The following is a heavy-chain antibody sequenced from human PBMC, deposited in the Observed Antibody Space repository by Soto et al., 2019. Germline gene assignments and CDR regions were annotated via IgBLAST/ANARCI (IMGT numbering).Heavy chain of an antibody. J-gene: IGHJ4*02. Sequence: QITLNESGPTQVKPRQTLTLTCTFSGFSLTTSGVGVGWIRQSPGKAPEWLALIYWDDDKRYSPSLKSRLTITKDNSKNQVVLTMADLDPADTVTYYCAHRVLRTVFGLVTTTAIYFDFWGQGTPVAVSS. D-gene: IGHD3-3*01. CDR1: GFSLTTSGVG. V-gene: IGHV2-5*02. CDR2: IYWDDDK. CDR3: AHRVLRTVFGLVTTTAIYFDF.